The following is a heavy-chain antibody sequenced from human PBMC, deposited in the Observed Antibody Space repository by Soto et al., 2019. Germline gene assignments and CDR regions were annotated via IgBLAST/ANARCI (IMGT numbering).Heavy chain of an antibody. CDR1: GYIFTTYH. CDR2: INPSSGST. D-gene: IGHD3-10*01. V-gene: IGHV1-46*01. Sequence: ASVKVSCKASGYIFTTYHLHWVRQAPGQGLEWMGVINPSSGSTTYAQKFQGRVTITADKSTSTAYMELSSLRSEDTAVYYCARGWADYYGSGSYLMDYYYYGMDVWGQGTTVTVSS. CDR3: ARGWADYYGSGSYLMDYYYYGMDV. J-gene: IGHJ6*02.